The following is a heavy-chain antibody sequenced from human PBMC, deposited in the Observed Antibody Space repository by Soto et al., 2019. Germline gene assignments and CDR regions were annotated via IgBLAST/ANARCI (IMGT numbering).Heavy chain of an antibody. CDR2: INAGNGNT. V-gene: IGHV1-3*01. J-gene: IGHJ5*02. D-gene: IGHD6-19*01. CDR1: GYTFTGYA. CDR3: ARDVARGYSSGWYPTGAVWFDP. Sequence: ASVKVSCKASGYTFTGYAMHWVRQAPGQRLEWMGWINAGNGNTKYSQKFQGRVTMTRDTSTSTVYMELSSLRSEDTAVYYCARDVARGYSSGWYPTGAVWFDPWGQGTLVTVSS.